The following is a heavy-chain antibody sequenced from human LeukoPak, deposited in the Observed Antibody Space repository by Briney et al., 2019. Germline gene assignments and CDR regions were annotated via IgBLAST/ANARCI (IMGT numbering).Heavy chain of an antibody. CDR2: IYPGDSDT. D-gene: IGHD5-24*01. V-gene: IGHV5-51*01. J-gene: IGHJ4*02. CDR1: GSKFTSYW. CDR3: ARQGDGYNFFDY. Sequence: GESLKISCKCSGSKFTSYWIGWVRQMPGKGLEWMGIIYPGDSDTRYSPSFQGQVTISADKSISTAYLQWSSLEASDTAIYYCARQGDGYNFFDYWGQGTLVTVSS.